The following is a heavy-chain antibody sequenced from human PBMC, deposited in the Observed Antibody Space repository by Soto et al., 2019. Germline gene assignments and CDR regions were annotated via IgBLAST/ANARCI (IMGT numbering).Heavy chain of an antibody. Sequence: GGSLRLSCEVSGFPFSTYAMNWVRQAPGKGLEWVSGISGSGTVTYYAESVKGRFTASRDNSRNTVFLQMNSLTVDDTAVYFCAKIIRPSIPMMVVAPFDNWGQGTLVTVSS. CDR2: ISGSGTVT. CDR3: AKIIRPSIPMMVVAPFDN. CDR1: GFPFSTYA. J-gene: IGHJ4*02. D-gene: IGHD3-22*01. V-gene: IGHV3-23*01.